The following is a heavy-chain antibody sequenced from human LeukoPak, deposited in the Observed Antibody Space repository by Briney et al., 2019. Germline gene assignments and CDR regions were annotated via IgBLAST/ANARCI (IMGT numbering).Heavy chain of an antibody. CDR1: GFVFTIYT. D-gene: IGHD1-26*01. V-gene: IGHV3-64D*06. CDR2: ISGSGNGFSI. Sequence: GGSLRLSCSASGFVFTIYTMYWVRQAPGKGPEYVSTISGSGNGFSIYHADSVKGRFTISRDDSKSILYLQMNGPRSEDTAVYYCVKDFGRIRGTPDSWGQGTLVTVSS. CDR3: VKDFGRIRGTPDS. J-gene: IGHJ4*02.